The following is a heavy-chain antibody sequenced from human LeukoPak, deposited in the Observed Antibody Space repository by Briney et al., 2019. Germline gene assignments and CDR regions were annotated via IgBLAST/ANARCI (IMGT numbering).Heavy chain of an antibody. CDR1: GYTFTSYG. J-gene: IGHJ6*03. D-gene: IGHD2-2*02. CDR2: IIPIFGTA. V-gene: IGHV1-69*13. CDR3: ARGSRGYCSSTSCYTGPGYYYYYMDV. Sequence: ASVKVSCKASGYTFTSYGISWVRQAPGQGLEWMGGIIPIFGTANYAQKFQGRVTITADESTSTAYMELSSLRSEDTAVYYCARGSRGYCSSTSCYTGPGYYYYYMDVWGKGTTVTVSS.